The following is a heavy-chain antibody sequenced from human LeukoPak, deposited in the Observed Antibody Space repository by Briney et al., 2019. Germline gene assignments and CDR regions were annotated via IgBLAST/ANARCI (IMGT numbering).Heavy chain of an antibody. J-gene: IGHJ4*02. D-gene: IGHD6-19*01. V-gene: IGHV1-18*01. CDR3: ARRSTLYSSGWFYLDY. CDR2: ISAHDGTT. Sequence: GASVKVSCKASGYTFTNYGISWVRRAPGQGLEWMGWISAHDGTTNYALKLQDRVTMTTDTSTSTAYMELRGLRSDDTAVYYCARRSTLYSSGWFYLDYWGQGTLVTVSS. CDR1: GYTFTNYG.